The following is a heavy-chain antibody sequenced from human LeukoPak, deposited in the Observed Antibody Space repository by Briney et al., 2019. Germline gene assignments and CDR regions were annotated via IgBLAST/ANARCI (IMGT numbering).Heavy chain of an antibody. V-gene: IGHV3-23*01. J-gene: IGHJ4*02. D-gene: IGHD3-16*01. Sequence: PGRSLRLSGAASGFTFSNYAMTWVRQAPGKGLESVSSISRSGDSTYYADSVKGRFTISRDNSKNTLYLQMDSLRAEDTALYYCAKCITWNTHYPIDYWGQGTLVTVSS. CDR3: AKCITWNTHYPIDY. CDR1: GFTFSNYA. CDR2: ISRSGDST.